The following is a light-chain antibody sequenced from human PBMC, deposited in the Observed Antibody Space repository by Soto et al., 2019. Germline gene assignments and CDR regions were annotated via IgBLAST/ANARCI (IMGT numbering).Light chain of an antibody. J-gene: IGKJ4*01. CDR2: GAS. Sequence: EIVLTQSPGTLSLSPGERASLSCRASQSVNSKYLAWYQQKPGQAPRLVIYGASNRATGLPDRFSGSGSGTDSTLTISRLEPEDFAFYYCHHYGSSFGGGTRVEFK. CDR3: HHYGSS. V-gene: IGKV3-20*01. CDR1: QSVNSKY.